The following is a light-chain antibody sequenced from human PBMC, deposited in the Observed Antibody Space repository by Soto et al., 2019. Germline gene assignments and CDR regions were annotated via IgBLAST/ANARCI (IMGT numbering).Light chain of an antibody. CDR2: GTY. V-gene: IGKV3-15*01. CDR3: QQFNNWPWT. CDR1: QSVSRN. J-gene: IGKJ1*01. Sequence: VLTQSPVTLSLSPGERATLSCRASQSVSRNLAWYQQKPGQAPRLLIYGTYTRAPGIPARFSGSGSGTEFTLTISGLQSEDFAVYYCQQFNNWPWTFGQGTKVDI.